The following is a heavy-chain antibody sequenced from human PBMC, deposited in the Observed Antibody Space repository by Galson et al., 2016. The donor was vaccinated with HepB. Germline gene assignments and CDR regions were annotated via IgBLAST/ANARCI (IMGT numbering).Heavy chain of an antibody. D-gene: IGHD6-6*01. Sequence: SVKVSCKASGGTFSSFAISWVRQAPGQGLEWMGGIIPIFGTTNYAQKFQGRVTITADESTTTAYMELNSLRSEDTAVYYCARGRYSSSSRTDWGQGTLVTVSS. CDR2: IIPIFGTT. CDR3: ARGRYSSSSRTD. J-gene: IGHJ4*02. CDR1: GGTFSSFA. V-gene: IGHV1-69*13.